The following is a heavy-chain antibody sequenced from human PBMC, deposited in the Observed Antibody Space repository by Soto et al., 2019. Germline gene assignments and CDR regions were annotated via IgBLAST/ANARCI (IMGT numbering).Heavy chain of an antibody. CDR3: ARLGNYKMDY. D-gene: IGHD3-10*01. Sequence: WTWIRQPPGKGLEWLGYVYYSGTTDYNPSLNSRVTISVDTSKNQFSLKLSSVTAADTAVYYCARLGNYKMDYWGQGTLVTVAS. CDR2: VYYSGTT. V-gene: IGHV4-59*01. J-gene: IGHJ4*02.